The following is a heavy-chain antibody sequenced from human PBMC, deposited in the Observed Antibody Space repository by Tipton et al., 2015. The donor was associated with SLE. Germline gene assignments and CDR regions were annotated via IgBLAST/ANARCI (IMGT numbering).Heavy chain of an antibody. V-gene: IGHV4-59*11. CDR3: ARGNGFGDAFDI. J-gene: IGHJ3*02. CDR2: IYYIGSI. Sequence: TLSLTCTVSGGSISSHYWSWIRQPPGKGLEWIGYIYYIGSISYNPSLKSRVTISVDTSKNQFSLKLSSVTAADTAVYYCARGNGFGDAFDIWGQGTMVTVSS. CDR1: GGSISSHY. D-gene: IGHD3-3*01.